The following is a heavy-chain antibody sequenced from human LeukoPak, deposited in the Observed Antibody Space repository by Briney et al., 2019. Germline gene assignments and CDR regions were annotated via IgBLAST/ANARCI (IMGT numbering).Heavy chain of an antibody. D-gene: IGHD2-2*01. CDR3: AKVKTSSFYYFDN. J-gene: IGHJ4*02. CDR2: ISYDGSNK. CDR1: GXTFSDYG. V-gene: IGHV3-30*18. Sequence: GGSLRLSCAASGXTFSDYGMHWVRQAPGKGLEWVAVISYDGSNKYYADSVKGRFTLSRDNSKNTLYLQMNRLRTEDTAVYYCAKVKTSSFYYFDNWGQGTLVTVSS.